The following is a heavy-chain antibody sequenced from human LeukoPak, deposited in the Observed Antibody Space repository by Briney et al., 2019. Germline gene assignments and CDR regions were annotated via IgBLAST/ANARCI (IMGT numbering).Heavy chain of an antibody. CDR2: MNPNSGNT. CDR3: ARGRGSGSGWRRFDY. CDR1: GYTFTSYD. Sequence: WASVKVSCKASGYTFTSYDINWVRQATGQGLEWMGWMNPNSGNTGYAQKFQGRVTMTRDTSISTAYMELSSLTSEDSAVYYCARGRGSGSGWRRFDYWGQGTLVTVSS. J-gene: IGHJ4*02. D-gene: IGHD6-19*01. V-gene: IGHV1-8*01.